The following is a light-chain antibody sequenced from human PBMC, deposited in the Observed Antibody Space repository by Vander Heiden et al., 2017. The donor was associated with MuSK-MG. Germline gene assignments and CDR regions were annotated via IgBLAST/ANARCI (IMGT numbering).Light chain of an antibody. CDR2: GAS. CDR3: ERHNEWPFT. CDR1: QSVGSN. Sequence: EIVMTQSPATLSVSPGGRATLSCRASQSVGSNLAWYQQKPGQAPRLLIYGASTRATGIPARFSGSGSGTELTLTISSLQSEDFAVYYCERHNEWPFTFGPGTKVDIK. V-gene: IGKV3-15*01. J-gene: IGKJ3*01.